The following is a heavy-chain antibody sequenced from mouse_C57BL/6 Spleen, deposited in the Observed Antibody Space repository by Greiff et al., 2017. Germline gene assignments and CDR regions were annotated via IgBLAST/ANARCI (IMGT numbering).Heavy chain of an antibody. CDR3: TADYGYFDY. V-gene: IGHV6-3*01. CDR1: GFTFSNYW. D-gene: IGHD2-4*01. Sequence: DVKLVESGGGLVQPGGSMKLSCVASGFTFSNYWMNWVRQSPEKGLEWVAQIRLKSDNYATHYAESVKGRFTISRDDSKSSFYLQMNNLRAEDTGIYYCTADYGYFDYWGQGTTLTVSS. J-gene: IGHJ2*01. CDR2: IRLKSDNYAT.